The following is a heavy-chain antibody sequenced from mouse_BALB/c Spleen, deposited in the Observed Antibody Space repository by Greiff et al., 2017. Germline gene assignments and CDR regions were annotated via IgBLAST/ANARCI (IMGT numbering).Heavy chain of an antibody. Sequence: EVQVVESGGGLVKPGGSLKLSCAASGFTFSDYYMYWVRQTPEKRLEWVATISDGGSYTYYQDSVKGRFTISRDNAKNNLYLQMSSLKSEDTAMYYCARGAYGSSFYAMDYWGQGTSVTVSA. CDR1: GFTFSDYY. V-gene: IGHV5-4*02. CDR2: ISDGGSYT. D-gene: IGHD1-1*01. CDR3: ARGAYGSSFYAMDY. J-gene: IGHJ4*01.